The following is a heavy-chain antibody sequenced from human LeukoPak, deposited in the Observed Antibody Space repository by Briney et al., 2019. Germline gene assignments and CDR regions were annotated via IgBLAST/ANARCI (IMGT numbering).Heavy chain of an antibody. CDR1: GFTVSSNY. D-gene: IGHD6-13*01. Sequence: GGSLRLSCAASGFTVSSNYMSWVRQAPGKGLEWVSVIYSGGSTYYADSVKGRFTISRDNSKNTLYLQMNSLRAEDTAVYYCARALGYSSSWYIIDYWGQGTLVTVSS. CDR3: ARALGYSSSWYIIDY. J-gene: IGHJ4*02. CDR2: IYSGGST. V-gene: IGHV3-53*01.